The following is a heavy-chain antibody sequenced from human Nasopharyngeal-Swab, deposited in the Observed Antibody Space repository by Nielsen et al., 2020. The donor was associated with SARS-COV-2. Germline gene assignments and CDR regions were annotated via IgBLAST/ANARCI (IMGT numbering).Heavy chain of an antibody. CDR2: INPNSGGT. D-gene: IGHD6-13*01. CDR1: GYTFTGYY. Sequence: ASVKVSCKASGYTFTGYYMHWVRQAPGQGLEWLGWINPNSGGTNYAQKFQGRVTMTRDTSISTAYMELSRLGSDDTAVYYCARDGGAAAGYNWFDPWGQGTLVTVSS. V-gene: IGHV1-2*02. J-gene: IGHJ5*02. CDR3: ARDGGAAAGYNWFDP.